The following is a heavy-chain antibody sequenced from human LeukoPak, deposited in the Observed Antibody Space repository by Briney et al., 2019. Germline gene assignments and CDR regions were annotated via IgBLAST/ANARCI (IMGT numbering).Heavy chain of an antibody. D-gene: IGHD3-10*01. CDR3: ATSLWFGELSHYFDY. V-gene: IGHV1-2*02. CDR2: INPNSGGT. J-gene: IGHJ4*02. Sequence: GASVKVSCKASGYTFTGYYMHWVRQAPGQGLEWMGWINPNSGGTNYAQKFQGRVTMTRDTSISTAYMELSRLRSDGTAVYYCATSLWFGELSHYFDYRGQGTLVTVSS. CDR1: GYTFTGYY.